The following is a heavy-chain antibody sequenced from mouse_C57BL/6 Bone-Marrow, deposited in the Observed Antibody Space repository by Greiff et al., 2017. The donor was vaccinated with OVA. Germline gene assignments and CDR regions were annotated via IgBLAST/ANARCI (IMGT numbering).Heavy chain of an antibody. CDR3: ARCASWFAY. Sequence: VQLQQSGAELMKPGASVKLSCKATGYTFTGYWIEWVKQRPGHGLEWIGELLPGSGSTNYTEKFKGKATFTADTSSNTAYMQLSSLTTEDSAIYYCARCASWFAYWGQGTRVTVSA. V-gene: IGHV1-9*01. J-gene: IGHJ3*01. CDR1: GYTFTGYW. CDR2: LLPGSGST.